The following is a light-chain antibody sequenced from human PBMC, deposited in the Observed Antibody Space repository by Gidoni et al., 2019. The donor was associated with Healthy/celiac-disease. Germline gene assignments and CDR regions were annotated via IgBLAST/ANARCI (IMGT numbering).Light chain of an antibody. Sequence: EIVLTQSPATLSLSPWERATLSCRASQSVSSYLAWYQQKPGQAPRLLIYDASNRATGLPARFSGSGSGTDFTLTISSLEPEDFAVYYCQQRSNWPRGVTFGPGTKVDIK. CDR3: QQRSNWPRGVT. V-gene: IGKV3-11*01. CDR1: QSVSSY. CDR2: DAS. J-gene: IGKJ3*01.